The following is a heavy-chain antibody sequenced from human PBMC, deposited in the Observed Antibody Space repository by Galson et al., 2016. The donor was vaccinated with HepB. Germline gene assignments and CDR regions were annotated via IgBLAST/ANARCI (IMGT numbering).Heavy chain of an antibody. CDR2: IYHSGGA. J-gene: IGHJ5*02. CDR1: GGSISSSNW. V-gene: IGHV4-4*02. Sequence: SETLSLTCAVSGGSISSSNWWTWVRQPPGKGLEWIGQIYHSGGATYNPSLNSRVTMSVDKSKNQFSLNLSSVTAADTAVYYCARGMYYYDSRETAWGQGTLVTVSS. D-gene: IGHD3-22*01. CDR3: ARGMYYYDSRETA.